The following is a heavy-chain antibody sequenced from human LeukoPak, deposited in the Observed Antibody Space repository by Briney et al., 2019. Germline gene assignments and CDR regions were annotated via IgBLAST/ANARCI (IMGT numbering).Heavy chain of an antibody. D-gene: IGHD6-13*01. CDR1: GFTFSSYA. CDR2: ITGSGGST. Sequence: GGSLRLSCAASGFTFSSYAMNWVRQAPGKGLEWVSTITGSGGSTYYADSVKGRFTISRDNSKNTLYLQMNSLRAEDTAVYYCAKVEYSSSWYYNSYYYYYMDVWGKGTTVTVSS. CDR3: AKVEYSSSWYYNSYYYYYMDV. V-gene: IGHV3-23*01. J-gene: IGHJ6*03.